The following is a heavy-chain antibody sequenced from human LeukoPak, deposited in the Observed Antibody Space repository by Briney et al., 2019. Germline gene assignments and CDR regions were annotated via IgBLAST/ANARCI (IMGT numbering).Heavy chain of an antibody. CDR2: IVPSLGIA. CDR3: ARDQGDNSYGYYAIWYAFDV. CDR1: GGTFNNYA. D-gene: IGHD5-18*01. Sequence: ASAKVSCKASGGTFNNYAISWVRQAPGQGLEWMGRIVPSLGIANYAQEFQGRLIITADKATSSAYMELSSLRSEDTAVYYCARDQGDNSYGYYAIWYAFDVWGQGTMVTVSS. J-gene: IGHJ3*01. V-gene: IGHV1-69*04.